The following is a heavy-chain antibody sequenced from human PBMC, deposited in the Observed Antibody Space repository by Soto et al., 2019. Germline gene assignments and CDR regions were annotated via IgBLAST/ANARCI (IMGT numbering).Heavy chain of an antibody. CDR2: ISAYNGNT. J-gene: IGHJ6*02. D-gene: IGHD3-10*01. CDR1: GYTFTSYG. CDR3: ARSNLVRGVIASPYYYYYYGMDV. Sequence: GASVKVSCKASGYTFTSYGISWVRQAPGQGLEWMGWISAYNGNTNYAQKLQGRVTMTTDTSTSTAYMELRSLRSDDTAVYYCARSNLVRGVIASPYYYYYYGMDVWGQGTTVTVSS. V-gene: IGHV1-18*01.